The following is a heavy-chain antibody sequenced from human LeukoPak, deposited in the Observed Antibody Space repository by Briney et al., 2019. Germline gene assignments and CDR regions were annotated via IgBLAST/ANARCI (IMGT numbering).Heavy chain of an antibody. CDR2: IHHSGST. CDR3: ARGGDYRFDY. CDR1: GGSISSGSW. Sequence: SGTLSLTCAVSGGSISSGSWWGWIRQPPGKGLEWIGEIHHSGSTNYNPSLKNRVTLSVDKSKNQLSLRLTSVTAADTAVYYCARGGDYRFDYWGQGTLATVSS. V-gene: IGHV4-4*02. D-gene: IGHD4-17*01. J-gene: IGHJ4*02.